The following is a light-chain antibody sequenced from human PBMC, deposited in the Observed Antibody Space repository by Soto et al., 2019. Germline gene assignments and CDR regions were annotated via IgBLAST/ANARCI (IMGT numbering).Light chain of an antibody. CDR1: SSDVGIYNS. CDR2: EVS. V-gene: IGLV2-18*02. J-gene: IGLJ1*01. Sequence: QSALTQPPSVSGSPGQSVTISCTGTSSDVGIYNSFSWYQQPPGTVPKLMIYEVSNRPSGVPDRFSGSKSGNTASLTISGPQPEDEADYYCSSCTSSNTYVFGTGTKLTVL. CDR3: SSCTSSNTYV.